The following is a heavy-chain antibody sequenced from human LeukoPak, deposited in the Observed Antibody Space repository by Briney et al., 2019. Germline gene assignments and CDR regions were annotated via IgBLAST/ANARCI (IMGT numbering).Heavy chain of an antibody. Sequence: GGSLRLSCAASGFTFSSYRMNWVRQAPGKGLEWVSYISSSSSAIYYADSVKGRFTISRDNAKNSLYLQMNSLRDEDTAVYYCARGDSSGYGPDHWGQGTLVTVSS. CDR3: ARGDSSGYGPDH. CDR1: GFTFSSYR. J-gene: IGHJ5*02. CDR2: ISSSSSAI. D-gene: IGHD3-22*01. V-gene: IGHV3-48*02.